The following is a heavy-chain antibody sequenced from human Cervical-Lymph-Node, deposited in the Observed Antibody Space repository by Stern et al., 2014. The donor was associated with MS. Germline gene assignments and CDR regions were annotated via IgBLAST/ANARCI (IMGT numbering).Heavy chain of an antibody. D-gene: IGHD6-19*01. J-gene: IGHJ4*02. CDR3: ARVNSSGWYFFDY. V-gene: IGHV1-2*06. CDR1: GYTFTAYY. Sequence: QLVQSGAEVKKPGASVKVSCKASGYTFTAYYMHWVRQAPGQGLEWMGRLNPNTGGTNPAQKFQGTVTMTRDTSISTVYMELSRLTSDDTAVYYCARVNSSGWYFFDYWGQGTVVTVSS. CDR2: LNPNTGGT.